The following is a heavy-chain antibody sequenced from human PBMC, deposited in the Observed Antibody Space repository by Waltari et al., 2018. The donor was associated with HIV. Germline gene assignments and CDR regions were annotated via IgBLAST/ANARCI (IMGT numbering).Heavy chain of an antibody. D-gene: IGHD4-17*01. J-gene: IGHJ5*02. Sequence: HVQLQESGPGLVKHSQNLSLSCTVSGASINRGDYYWSWIRQHPGKGLEWIGYIYYSGYTHYSPSLQSRVTISVDTSKNHFSLNLSSVTAADTAVYYCARDKYGGHWFDPWGQGTLVTVSS. CDR3: ARDKYGGHWFDP. V-gene: IGHV4-31*03. CDR2: IYYSGYT. CDR1: GASINRGDYY.